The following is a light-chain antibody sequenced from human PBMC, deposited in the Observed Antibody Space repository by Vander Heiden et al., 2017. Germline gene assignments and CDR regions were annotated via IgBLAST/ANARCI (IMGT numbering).Light chain of an antibody. CDR3: SSYAGSNNPYV. V-gene: IGLV2-8*01. J-gene: IGLJ1*01. Sequence: QSALTHPPSASGSPGQSVTISRTGTSSDLGGYNYVSWYQQHPGKAPKLMIYEVSKRPSGVPDRFSGSKSGNTASLTVSGLQAEDEADYYCSSYAGSNNPYVFGTGTKVTVL. CDR2: EVS. CDR1: SSDLGGYNY.